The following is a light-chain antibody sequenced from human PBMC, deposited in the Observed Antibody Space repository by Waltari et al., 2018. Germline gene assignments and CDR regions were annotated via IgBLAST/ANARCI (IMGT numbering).Light chain of an antibody. Sequence: QSALTQPASVSGSPGQSITISCTSDVGNYHLVSWYQQRPGTAPKLKIYGATKRPSGVSDRFSSSKSVNTASLTSAGLQAEDEADYYCCTFTSSGTWVFGGGTKLTVL. CDR3: CTFTSSGTWV. V-gene: IGLV2-23*01. J-gene: IGLJ2*01. CDR2: GAT. CDR1: SDVGNYHL.